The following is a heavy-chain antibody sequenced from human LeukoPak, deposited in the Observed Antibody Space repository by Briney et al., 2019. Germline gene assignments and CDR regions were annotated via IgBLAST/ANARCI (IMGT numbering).Heavy chain of an antibody. CDR1: GFMFSDYN. J-gene: IGHJ4*02. D-gene: IGHD6-13*01. CDR3: VRDPSAISWYGAD. V-gene: IGHV3-48*04. Sequence: PGGSPRLSCVASGFMFSDYNMNWVRQAPGKGLEWVSYISSDNTGIYYADSVKGRFTISRDNAKNSLYLQMNSLRAEDTAVYYCVRDPSAISWYGADWGQGTLVTVSS. CDR2: ISSDNTGI.